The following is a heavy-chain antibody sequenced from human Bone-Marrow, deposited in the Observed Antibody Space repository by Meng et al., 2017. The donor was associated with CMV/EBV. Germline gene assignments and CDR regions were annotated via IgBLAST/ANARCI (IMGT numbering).Heavy chain of an antibody. V-gene: IGHV1-18*01. CDR2: TSAYNGNT. CDR1: GYTFTSYG. CDR3: ARVPGYDFWSGYRGMDV. J-gene: IGHJ6*02. Sequence: ASVKVSCKASGYTFTSYGISWVRQAPGQGLEWMGWTSAYNGNTNYAQKLQGRVTMTTDTSTSTAYMELRSLRSDDTAVYYCARVPGYDFWSGYRGMDVWGQGTTVTVSS. D-gene: IGHD3-3*01.